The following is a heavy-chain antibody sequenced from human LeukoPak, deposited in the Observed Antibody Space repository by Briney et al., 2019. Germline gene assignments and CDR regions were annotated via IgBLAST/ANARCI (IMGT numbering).Heavy chain of an antibody. J-gene: IGHJ4*02. D-gene: IGHD3-22*01. CDR2: IYYSGST. Sequence: ETLSLTCTVSGGSISSCYWSWIRQPPGKGLEWIGYIYYSGSTNYNPSLKSRVTISVDTSKNQFSLKLSSVTAADTAVYYCARAYRHYYDSTDYSFDYWGQGTLVTVSS. V-gene: IGHV4-59*01. CDR1: GGSISSCY. CDR3: ARAYRHYYDSTDYSFDY.